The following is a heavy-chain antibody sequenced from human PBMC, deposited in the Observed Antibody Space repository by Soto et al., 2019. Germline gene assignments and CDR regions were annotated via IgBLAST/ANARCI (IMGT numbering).Heavy chain of an antibody. Sequence: SETLSLTCSVSGGSISGSYWSWIRQSPGKGLEWLSYVYYTGSTNYSPSLRSRVSISVDTSKNEFSLRLSSVTAADTAVYFCARSVAVPGENIDYWGQGTQVTVSS. CDR1: GGSISGSY. J-gene: IGHJ4*02. CDR3: ARSVAVPGENIDY. V-gene: IGHV4-59*01. D-gene: IGHD4-17*01. CDR2: VYYTGST.